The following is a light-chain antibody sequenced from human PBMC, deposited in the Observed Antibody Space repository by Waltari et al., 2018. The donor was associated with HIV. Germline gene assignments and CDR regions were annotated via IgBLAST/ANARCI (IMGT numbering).Light chain of an antibody. V-gene: IGLV1-44*01. CDR2: SNT. CDR3: SAWDVTLNGLV. Sequence: QSLLTQSPSASGTPGQRVNISCFGTSSNIGSRSVNWYQHFPGTPPNLLIFSNTERPSGVPDRFSGSKSGTSASLAISGLLSQDEADYYCSAWDVTLNGLVFGGGTRLSVL. J-gene: IGLJ2*01. CDR1: SSNIGSRS.